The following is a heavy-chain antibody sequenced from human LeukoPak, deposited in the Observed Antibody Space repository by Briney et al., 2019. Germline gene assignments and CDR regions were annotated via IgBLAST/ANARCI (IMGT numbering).Heavy chain of an antibody. CDR2: IKQDGSEK. V-gene: IGHV3-7*01. J-gene: IGHJ6*03. CDR1: GFTFGSYW. CDR3: ARVPGGNYYYYYMDV. Sequence: GGSLRLSCAASGFTFGSYWMSWVRQAPGKGLEWVANIKQDGSEKYYVDSVKGRFTISRDNAKNSLYLQMNSLRAEDTAVYYCARVPGGNYYYYYMDVWAKGPRSPSP.